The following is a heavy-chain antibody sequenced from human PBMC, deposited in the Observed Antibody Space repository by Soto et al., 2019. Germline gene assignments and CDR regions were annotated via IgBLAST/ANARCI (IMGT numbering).Heavy chain of an antibody. CDR1: GGTFSSYA. CDR2: TSTIFGTA. J-gene: IGHJ6*02. V-gene: IGHV1-69*01. CDR3: ARGGLERRLGHYYGMDV. D-gene: IGHD1-1*01. Sequence: QVQLVQSGAEVKKPGSSVKVSCKASGGTFSSYAISWVRQAPVPGLEWMGGTSTIFGTANYAQKFQGRVTISADEVTSTAYMELSSLRSEDTAVYYCARGGLERRLGHYYGMDVWGQGTTVTVSS.